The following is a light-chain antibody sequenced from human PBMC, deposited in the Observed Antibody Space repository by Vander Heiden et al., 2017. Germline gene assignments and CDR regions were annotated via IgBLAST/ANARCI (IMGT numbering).Light chain of an antibody. CDR1: GSNISAGYD. CDR3: QSYDSSLSGPRV. J-gene: IGLJ3*02. V-gene: IGLV1-40*01. CDR2: GNS. Sequence: QSVLTQPPSVSGAPWQTLTISFTGGGSNISAGYDVHWYQQLPGTAPKLLIYGNSNRPSGVPDRFSGSKSGTSASLAITVLQAEDEADYYCQSYDSSLSGPRVFGGGTKLTVL.